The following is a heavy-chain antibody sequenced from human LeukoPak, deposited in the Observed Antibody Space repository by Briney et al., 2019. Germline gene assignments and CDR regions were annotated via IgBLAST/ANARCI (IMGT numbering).Heavy chain of an antibody. J-gene: IGHJ4*03. Sequence: QPGGSLRLSCAASGFTFSNFGVHWVRQAPGKGLEWVAFIQFDGSDIFYADSVKGRFTVSRDNSKNTLYLQMNSLRAEDTAVYYCARDPVRGGWNYFDYWGQGTTVTVSS. CDR2: IQFDGSDI. CDR3: ARDPVRGGWNYFDY. V-gene: IGHV3-30*02. D-gene: IGHD1-1*01. CDR1: GFTFSNFG.